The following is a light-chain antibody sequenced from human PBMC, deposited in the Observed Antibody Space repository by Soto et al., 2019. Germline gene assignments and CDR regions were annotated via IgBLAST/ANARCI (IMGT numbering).Light chain of an antibody. CDR3: QQYGSSPPWT. CDR2: GAS. V-gene: IGKV3-20*01. CDR1: QRVSSSY. Sequence: ESVLTQSPGTLSLSPGERANHSCRASQRVSSSYLAWYQQKPGQAPRLLIYGASSRATGIPDRFSGSGSGTDFTLTISRLEPEDFAVYYCQQYGSSPPWTFGQGTKV. J-gene: IGKJ1*01.